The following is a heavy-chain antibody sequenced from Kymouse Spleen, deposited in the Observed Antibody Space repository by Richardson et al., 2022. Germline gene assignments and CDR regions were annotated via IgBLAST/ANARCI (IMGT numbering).Heavy chain of an antibody. CDR1: GFTFSSYS. CDR3: ARSYDFWSGYYLRYWYFDL. D-gene: IGHD3-3*01. Sequence: EVQLVESGGGLVQPGGSLRLSCAASGFTFSSYSMNWVRQAPGKGLEWVSYISSSSSTIYYADSVKGRFTISRDNAKNSLYLQMNSLRDEDTAVYYCARSYDFWSGYYLRYWYFDLWGRGTLVTVSS. J-gene: IGHJ2*01. V-gene: IGHV3-48*02. CDR2: ISSSSSTI.